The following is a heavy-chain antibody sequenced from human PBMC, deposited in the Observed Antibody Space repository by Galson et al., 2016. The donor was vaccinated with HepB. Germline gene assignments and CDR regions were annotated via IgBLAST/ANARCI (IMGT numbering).Heavy chain of an antibody. D-gene: IGHD2-15*01. CDR1: TFTFSNYW. V-gene: IGHV3-7*01. CDR3: ARRSCTAGRCYSASYLCFDS. J-gene: IGHJ4*02. CDR2: IKPDGSEK. Sequence: SLRLSCADSTFTFSNYWMTWVRQAPGKGLEWVANIKPDGSEKYYVDPVKGRFTISRDNAKNSLYLQMNILRAEDTAVYYCARRSCTAGRCYSASYLCFDSWGQGTLVTVSS.